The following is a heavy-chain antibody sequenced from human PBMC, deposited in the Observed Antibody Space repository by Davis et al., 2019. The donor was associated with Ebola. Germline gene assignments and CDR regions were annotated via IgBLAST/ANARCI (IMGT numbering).Heavy chain of an antibody. CDR2: INHSGST. D-gene: IGHD4-11*01. Sequence: SETLSLTCAVYGGSLSGYYWSWIRQPPGKGLEWIGEINHSGSTNYNPSLKSRVTISVDTSKNQFSLKLSSVTAADTAVYYCARAYSNGEYYYYYYGMDVWGQGTTVTVSS. V-gene: IGHV4-34*01. J-gene: IGHJ6*02. CDR3: ARAYSNGEYYYYYYGMDV. CDR1: GGSLSGYY.